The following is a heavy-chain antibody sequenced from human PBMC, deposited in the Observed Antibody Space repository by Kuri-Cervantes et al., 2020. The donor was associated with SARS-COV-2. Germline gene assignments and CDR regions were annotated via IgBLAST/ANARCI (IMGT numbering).Heavy chain of an antibody. CDR2: IDWDDDK. J-gene: IGHJ4*02. D-gene: IGHD4-11*01. Sequence: SGPTLVKPTQTLTLTCTFSGFSPSTSGVGVGWIRQPPGKALEWLARIDWDDDKYYKTSLNTRLSISKDTSKDQVVLTMTNVDPVDTATYYCARVQATTVIADFWGQGTLVTVSS. CDR1: GFSPSTSGVG. CDR3: ARVQATTVIADF. V-gene: IGHV2-70*11.